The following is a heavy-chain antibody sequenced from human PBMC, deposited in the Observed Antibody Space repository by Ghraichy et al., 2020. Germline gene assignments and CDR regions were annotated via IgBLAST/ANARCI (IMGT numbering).Heavy chain of an antibody. Sequence: GGSLRLSCAASRFTFSSPFSSHAMSWVRQTPGKGLEWVSDISGSGGSTYYADSVRGRFTISRDNSRNTLYLQMNSLRAEDTAVYYCPFAPSGYPSSIDYWGQGILVTVSS. CDR2: ISGSGGST. J-gene: IGHJ4*02. D-gene: IGHD3-22*01. CDR1: RFTFSSPFSSHA. CDR3: PFAPSGYPSSIDY. V-gene: IGHV3-23*01.